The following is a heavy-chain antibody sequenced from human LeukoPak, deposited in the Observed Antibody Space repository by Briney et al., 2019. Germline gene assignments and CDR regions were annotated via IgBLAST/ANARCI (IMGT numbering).Heavy chain of an antibody. CDR2: INHSGST. Sequence: SDTLSLTCAVYGGSFSGYYWSWIRQPPGKGLDWIGEINHSGSTNYNPSLKSRVTISVDTSKNQFSLKLSSVTAADTAVYYCAREPGGIRYGDRRLGYYFDYWGQGTLVTVSS. CDR3: AREPGGIRYGDRRLGYYFDY. J-gene: IGHJ4*02. CDR1: GGSFSGYY. V-gene: IGHV4-34*01. D-gene: IGHD3-9*01.